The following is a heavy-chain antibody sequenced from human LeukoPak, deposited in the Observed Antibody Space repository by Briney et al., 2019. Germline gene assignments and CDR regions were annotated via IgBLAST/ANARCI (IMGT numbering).Heavy chain of an antibody. CDR2: TYYTSKWFN. D-gene: IGHD1-1*01. Sequence: SQTLSLTCDISGDSVSSNSAAWNWIRQSPSRGLESLGRTYYTSKWFNDYAVSVKSRITISPDTSKNQFSLQLKSVTPDDTAIYYCARGHVASTGKFYYYYYMDVWGKGTTVTVSS. V-gene: IGHV6-1*01. CDR1: GDSVSSNSAA. CDR3: ARGHVASTGKFYYYYYMDV. J-gene: IGHJ6*03.